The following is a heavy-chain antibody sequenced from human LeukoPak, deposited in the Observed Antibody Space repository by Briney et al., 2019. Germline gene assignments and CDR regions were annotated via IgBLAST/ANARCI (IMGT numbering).Heavy chain of an antibody. CDR2: ISAYNGNT. CDR1: GYTFTSYG. V-gene: IGHV1-18*01. Sequence: ASVNVSCKASGYTFTSYGISWVRQAPGQGLEWVGWISAYNGNTNYAQKLQGRVTMTTDTSTSTAYMELRSLRSDDTAVYYCARPAHYDFWSGYYLDFWGQGTLVTVSS. D-gene: IGHD3-3*01. CDR3: ARPAHYDFWSGYYLDF. J-gene: IGHJ4*02.